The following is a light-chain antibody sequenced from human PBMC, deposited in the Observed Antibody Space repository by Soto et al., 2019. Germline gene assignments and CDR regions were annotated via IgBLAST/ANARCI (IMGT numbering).Light chain of an antibody. CDR2: QAS. CDR3: QQYNSYPYT. CDR1: QSISSW. V-gene: IGKV1-5*03. Sequence: DIQMTQSPSTLSASVGDRVTITCRASQSISSWLAWYQQKPGKAPKLLIYQASSLESGVPSRFSGIGSGTEFTLTIISLQPDDFAIYYCQQYNSYPYTFGQGTKLEMK. J-gene: IGKJ2*01.